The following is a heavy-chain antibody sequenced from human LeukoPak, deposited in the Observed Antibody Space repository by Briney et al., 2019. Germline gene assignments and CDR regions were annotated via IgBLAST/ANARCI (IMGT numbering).Heavy chain of an antibody. Sequence: GGSLRLSCAASGFTFSGFAMSWVRRPPGKGLEWVSGISGTGDNTLYADSVKGRFTISRDNSKNTLYLEMNSLRAEDTAIYYCAKMKGHPLPKYYMDVWGQGTTVTVSS. CDR3: AKMKGHPLPKYYMDV. CDR1: GFTFSGFA. J-gene: IGHJ6*01. D-gene: IGHD1-26*01. V-gene: IGHV3-23*01. CDR2: ISGTGDNT.